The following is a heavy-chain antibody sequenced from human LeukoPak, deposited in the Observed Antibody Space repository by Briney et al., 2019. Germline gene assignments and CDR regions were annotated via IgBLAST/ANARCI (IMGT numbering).Heavy chain of an antibody. J-gene: IGHJ5*02. D-gene: IGHD6-19*01. Sequence: GGSLRLSCAASGFTFSSYWMHWVRQAPGKGLEWVSRINSDGSSTSYADSVKGRFTISRDNAKNTLYLQMNSLRAEDTAVYYCAKGIAVAGPFDPWGQGTLVTVSS. CDR3: AKGIAVAGPFDP. CDR2: INSDGSST. V-gene: IGHV3-74*01. CDR1: GFTFSSYW.